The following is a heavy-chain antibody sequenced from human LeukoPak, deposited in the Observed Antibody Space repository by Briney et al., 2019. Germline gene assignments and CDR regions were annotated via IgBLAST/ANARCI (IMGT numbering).Heavy chain of an antibody. CDR2: IIPIFGTA. J-gene: IGHJ2*01. CDR3: ARGGGYCSSTSCYQPGVLGWYFDL. V-gene: IGHV1-69*13. Sequence: SVKVCCKASGGTFSSYAISWVRQAAGQGLECMGGIIPIFGTANYAQKFQGRVTITADESTSTAYMELSSVTSEDTAVYYCARGGGYCSSTSCYQPGVLGWYFDLWGRGTLVTVSS. CDR1: GGTFSSYA. D-gene: IGHD2-2*01.